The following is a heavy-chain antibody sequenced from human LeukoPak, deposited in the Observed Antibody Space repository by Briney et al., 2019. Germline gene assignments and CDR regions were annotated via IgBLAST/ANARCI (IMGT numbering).Heavy chain of an antibody. D-gene: IGHD3-22*01. CDR1: GGSISSGGYS. CDR3: ARVRGYDGSGYQDVWFDP. J-gene: IGHJ5*02. V-gene: IGHV4-30-2*01. Sequence: PSETLSLTCAVSGGSISSGGYSWSWIRQPPGKGLEWIGYIYHSGSTYYNPSLKSRVTISVDRSKNQFSLKLSSVTAADTAVYYCARVRGYDGSGYQDVWFDPWGQGTLVTVSS. CDR2: IYHSGST.